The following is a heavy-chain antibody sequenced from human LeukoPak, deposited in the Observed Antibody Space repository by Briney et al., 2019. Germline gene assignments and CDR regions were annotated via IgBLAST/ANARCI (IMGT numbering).Heavy chain of an antibody. CDR3: AEGVDGDGYIGYAFDI. D-gene: IGHD5-24*01. Sequence: GGSRRLACAASGFTFDDYAMHWVRQAPRKGLEWVSAISWNSGSIGYADSVKGRFTISRDNAKNSLYLQMNSLRAEDMALYYCAEGVDGDGYIGYAFDIWGQGTMVTVSS. CDR2: ISWNSGSI. J-gene: IGHJ3*02. V-gene: IGHV3-9*03. CDR1: GFTFDDYA.